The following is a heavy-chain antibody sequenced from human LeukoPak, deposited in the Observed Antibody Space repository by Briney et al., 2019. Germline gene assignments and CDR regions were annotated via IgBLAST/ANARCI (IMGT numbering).Heavy chain of an antibody. CDR3: ARYSSTSRGDPFDY. J-gene: IGHJ4*02. V-gene: IGHV3-48*04. CDR1: GFTSSSYS. D-gene: IGHD6-6*01. Sequence: PGGSLRLSCAASGFTSSSYSMNWVRQAPGKGLQWGSYISSSSSTIYYADSVKGRFTISRDNAKNSLYLQMNSLRAEDTAVYYCARYSSTSRGDPFDYWGQGTLVTVSS. CDR2: ISSSSSTI.